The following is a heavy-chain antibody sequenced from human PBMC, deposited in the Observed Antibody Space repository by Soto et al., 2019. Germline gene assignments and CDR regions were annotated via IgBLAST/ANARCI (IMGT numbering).Heavy chain of an antibody. V-gene: IGHV4-31*03. D-gene: IGHD2-2*01. CDR3: ARATYCSSTSCYRYHDNGFDP. CDR1: GGSISSGGYY. CDR2: IYYSGST. J-gene: IGHJ5*02. Sequence: SETLSLTCTVSGGSISSGGYYWSWIRQHPGKGLEWIGYIYYSGSTYYNPSLKSRVTISVDTSKNQFSLKLSSVTAADTAVYYCARATYCSSTSCYRYHDNGFDPWGQGTLVTVSS.